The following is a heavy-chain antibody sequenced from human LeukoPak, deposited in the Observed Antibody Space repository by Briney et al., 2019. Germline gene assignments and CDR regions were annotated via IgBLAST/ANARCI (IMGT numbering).Heavy chain of an antibody. V-gene: IGHV3-21*01. Sequence: GGSLRLSCAASGFTFSSYNMNWVRQAPGKGLEWVSSISSSSSYIYYADSVKGRFTISRDNAKNSLYLQMNSLRAEDTAVYYCARGYAGGGFDPWGQGTLVTVSS. CDR3: ARGYAGGGFDP. J-gene: IGHJ5*02. CDR1: GFTFSSYN. CDR2: ISSSSSYI. D-gene: IGHD3-16*01.